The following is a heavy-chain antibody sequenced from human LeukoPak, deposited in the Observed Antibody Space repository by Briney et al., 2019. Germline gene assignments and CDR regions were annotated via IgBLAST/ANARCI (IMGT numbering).Heavy chain of an antibody. Sequence: GGSLRLSCAASGFTFSRYWMHWVRQAPGKGLVWVSRINSDGSSTSYADSVKGRFTISRDNAKNTLYLQMNSLRAEDTAVHYCAREAYDSSGYYYGGGLDYWGQGTLVTVSS. CDR2: INSDGSST. J-gene: IGHJ4*02. CDR1: GFTFSRYW. D-gene: IGHD3-22*01. CDR3: AREAYDSSGYYYGGGLDY. V-gene: IGHV3-74*01.